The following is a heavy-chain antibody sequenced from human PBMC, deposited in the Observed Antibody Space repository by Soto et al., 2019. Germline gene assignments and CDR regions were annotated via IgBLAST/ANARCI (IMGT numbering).Heavy chain of an antibody. CDR1: GGSISRGDYS. CDR2: FHHTGKT. Sequence: QLQLQESGSGLVKPSQTLSLTCAVSGGSISRGDYSWTWIRQPPGKGLEWIGYFHHTGKTCYNPSLKSRVTISLDRSKNQFSLKLTSVTAADTAMYYCASAPVRISTSWFDPWGQGTLVIVSS. J-gene: IGHJ5*02. CDR3: ASAPVRISTSWFDP. D-gene: IGHD3-10*01. V-gene: IGHV4-30-2*01.